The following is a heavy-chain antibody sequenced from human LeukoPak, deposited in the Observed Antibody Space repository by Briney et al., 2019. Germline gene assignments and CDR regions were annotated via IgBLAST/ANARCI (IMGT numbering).Heavy chain of an antibody. CDR2: ISGSGGST. CDR1: GFTFSSYA. CDR3: AKDSKIVGPTFRSYHYMDA. J-gene: IGHJ6*03. D-gene: IGHD1-26*01. V-gene: IGHV3-23*01. Sequence: GGSLRLSCAASGFTFSSYAMSWVRKAPGKGLEWVSGISGSGGSTYYADSVKGRFTISRDNSKKTLYLQMNSLRAEDTAVYYCAKDSKIVGPTFRSYHYMDAWGKGTTVTVSS.